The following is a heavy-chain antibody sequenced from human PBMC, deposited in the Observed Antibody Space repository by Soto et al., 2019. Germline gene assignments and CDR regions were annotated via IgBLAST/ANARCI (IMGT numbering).Heavy chain of an antibody. V-gene: IGHV3-7*01. Sequence: GGSLRLSCAASGFTFSSYWMSWVRQAPGKGLEWVANIKQDGSENYYVDSVKGRFTISRDNAKNSLYLQMNSLRAEDTAVYYCATGASYYDSFCYFDYWGQGTLVTVSS. D-gene: IGHD3-22*01. J-gene: IGHJ4*02. CDR2: IKQDGSEN. CDR1: GFTFSSYW. CDR3: ATGASYYDSFCYFDY.